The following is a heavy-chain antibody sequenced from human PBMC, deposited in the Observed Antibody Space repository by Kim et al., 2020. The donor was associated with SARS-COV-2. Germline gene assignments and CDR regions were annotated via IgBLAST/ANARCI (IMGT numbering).Heavy chain of an antibody. CDR3: ARVAWGDSSGYYYFDY. Sequence: TLSLTCTVSGGSISSGDYYWSWIRQPPGKGLEWIGYIYYSGSTYYNPSLKSRVTISVDTSKNQFSLKLSSVTAADTAVYYCARVAWGDSSGYYYFDYWGQGTLVTVSS. D-gene: IGHD3-22*01. CDR1: GGSISSGDYY. V-gene: IGHV4-30-4*01. CDR2: IYYSGST. J-gene: IGHJ4*02.